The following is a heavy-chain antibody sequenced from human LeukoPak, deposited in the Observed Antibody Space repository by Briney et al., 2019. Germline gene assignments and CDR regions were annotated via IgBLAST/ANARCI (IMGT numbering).Heavy chain of an antibody. CDR1: GFTFDVYG. Sequence: GGSLRLSCAASGFTFDVYGMSWVRQGPGKGLEWVSGINGNGASTGYTDSVKGRFTISRDNAKNSLYLQMDNLRAEDTALYYCARDKGCGGDCYYFDYWGQGALVTVSS. D-gene: IGHD2-21*01. CDR3: ARDKGCGGDCYYFDY. V-gene: IGHV3-20*04. J-gene: IGHJ4*02. CDR2: INGNGAST.